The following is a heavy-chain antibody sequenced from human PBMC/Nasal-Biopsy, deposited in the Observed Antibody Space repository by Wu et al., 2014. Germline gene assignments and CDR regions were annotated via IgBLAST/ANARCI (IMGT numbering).Heavy chain of an antibody. Sequence: LRLSCAGSGFTINKYDMHWVRQPIGKGLEWVSATGTAAGDTYYAGSVKGRFTISRENAKNSLLLQMNSLRAEDTAVYYCTRGSYYDSTGPPFFDFWGQGTLVTVSS. CDR1: GFTINKYD. CDR2: TGTAAGDT. D-gene: IGHD3-22*01. V-gene: IGHV3-13*01. CDR3: TRGSYYDSTGPPFFDF. J-gene: IGHJ4*02.